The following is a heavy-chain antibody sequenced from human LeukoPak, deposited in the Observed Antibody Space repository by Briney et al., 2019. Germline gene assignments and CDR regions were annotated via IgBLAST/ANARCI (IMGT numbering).Heavy chain of an antibody. CDR1: GGSISSSSYY. CDR3: AREKARLLWFGESFDY. Sequence: SETLSLTCTVSGGSISSSSYYWGWIRQPPGKGLEWIGSIYYSGSTYYNPSLKSRVTISVDTSKNQFSLKLSSVTAADTAVYYCAREKARLLWFGESFDYWGQGTLVTVSS. J-gene: IGHJ4*02. V-gene: IGHV4-39*07. CDR2: IYYSGST. D-gene: IGHD3-10*01.